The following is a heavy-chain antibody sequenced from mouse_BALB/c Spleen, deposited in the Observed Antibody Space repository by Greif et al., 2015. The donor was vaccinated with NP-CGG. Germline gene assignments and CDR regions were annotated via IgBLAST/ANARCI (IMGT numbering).Heavy chain of an antibody. CDR3: GRSARDY. CDR1: GFSLTSYG. Sequence: QVQLQQSGPGLVAPSQSLSITCTVSGFSLTSYGVHWVRQPPGKGLEWLGVIWAGGSTNYNSALMSRLSISKGNSKSQVFLKMNSLQADDSAMYYCGRSARDYWGQGTAVTVSS. J-gene: IGHJ4*01. V-gene: IGHV2-9*02. CDR2: IWAGGST.